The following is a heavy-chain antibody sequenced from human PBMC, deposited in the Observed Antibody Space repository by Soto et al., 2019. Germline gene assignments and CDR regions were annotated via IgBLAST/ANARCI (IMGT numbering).Heavy chain of an antibody. J-gene: IGHJ6*02. V-gene: IGHV3-30*18. D-gene: IGHD6-13*01. CDR1: GFTFSSYG. CDR3: AKERAAAGLDIYYYGMDV. Sequence: SLRLSCAASGFTFSSYGMHWVRQAPGKGLEWVAFISKDGSKKYYVDSVKGRFTISRDNSKNTLHLQMNSLRPEDTVFYYCAKERAAAGLDIYYYGMDVWGQGTTVTVSS. CDR2: ISKDGSKK.